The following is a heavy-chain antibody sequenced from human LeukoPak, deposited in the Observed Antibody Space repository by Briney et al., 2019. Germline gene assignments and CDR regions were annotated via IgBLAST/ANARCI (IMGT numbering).Heavy chain of an antibody. CDR1: GFTFSSYG. D-gene: IGHD6-19*01. Sequence: GGSLRLSCAASGFTFSSYGMHWVRQAPGKGLEWVAVISYDGSNKYYADSVKGRFTISRDNSKNTLYLQMNSLRAEDTVVYYCAKTSGWSYFDYWGQGTLVTVSS. CDR2: ISYDGSNK. CDR3: AKTSGWSYFDY. J-gene: IGHJ4*02. V-gene: IGHV3-30*18.